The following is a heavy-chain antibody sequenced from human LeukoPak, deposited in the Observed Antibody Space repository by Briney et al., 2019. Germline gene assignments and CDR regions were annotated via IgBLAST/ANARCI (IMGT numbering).Heavy chain of an antibody. J-gene: IGHJ4*02. CDR3: ARPLHTYYDSSGYDY. V-gene: IGHV1-2*04. Sequence: ASVEVSCKFSGYTFIDYYIHWVRQAPGQGLEWMGWINPNSGGINYAQKFQGWVTVTRDTSISTAYIELRRLRSDDTAVYYCARPLHTYYDSSGYDYWGQGTLVTVSS. CDR2: INPNSGGI. D-gene: IGHD3-22*01. CDR1: GYTFIDYY.